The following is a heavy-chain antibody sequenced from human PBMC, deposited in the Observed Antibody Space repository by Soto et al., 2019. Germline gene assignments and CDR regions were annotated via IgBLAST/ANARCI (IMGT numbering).Heavy chain of an antibody. D-gene: IGHD3-10*01. J-gene: IGHJ5*02. CDR2: IQGSGGGT. CDR3: EKDAVAGNGECDYFDP. Sequence: EAQLLESGGGLVQPGGSLRLSCAASGFTFNTYAMSWVRQAPGKGLEWVSFIQGSGGGTYYTDSVKGRFTVSRDDSKKTRYIPLSSPRVDDNAVYYCEKDAVAGNGECDYFDPWGQGTLVTVSS. V-gene: IGHV3-23*01. CDR1: GFTFNTYA.